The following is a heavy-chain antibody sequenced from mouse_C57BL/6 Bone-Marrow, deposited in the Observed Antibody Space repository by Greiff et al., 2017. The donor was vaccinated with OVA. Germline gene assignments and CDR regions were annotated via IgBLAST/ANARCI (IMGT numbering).Heavy chain of an antibody. CDR2: ICNGGGST. J-gene: IGHJ4*01. CDR3: ARQLRLSMDY. Sequence: EVTPMESGGGSVQPGGPLKLSFPASGFTFSDHYIYRVRPTPETRPEWVSYICNGGGSTYFPDTVTGRFTITRDNAKNTLYLQMSRLKSEDTAMYYCARQLRLSMDYWGQGTSVTVSS. CDR1: GFTFSDHY. D-gene: IGHD3-2*02. V-gene: IGHV5-12*01.